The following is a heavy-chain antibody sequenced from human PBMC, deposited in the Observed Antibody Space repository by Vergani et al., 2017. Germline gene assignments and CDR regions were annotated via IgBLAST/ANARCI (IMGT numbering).Heavy chain of an antibody. D-gene: IGHD3-3*01. CDR3: SGGSYRFLEWLLDY. Sequence: QVQLQQWGAGLLKPSETLSLTCAVYGGSFSGYYWSWIRQPPGKGLEWIGEINQSGSTNYNPSLKSRVTIPVDTSKNQFSLKLSSVTAADTAVYYCSGGSYRFLEWLLDYGGQGSLVTVYS. J-gene: IGHJ4*02. V-gene: IGHV4-34*01. CDR2: INQSGST. CDR1: GGSFSGYY.